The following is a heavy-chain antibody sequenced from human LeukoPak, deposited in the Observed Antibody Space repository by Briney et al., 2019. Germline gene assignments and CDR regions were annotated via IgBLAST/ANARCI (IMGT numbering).Heavy chain of an antibody. D-gene: IGHD2-2*01. J-gene: IGHJ4*02. CDR2: ISAYNGNT. CDR1: GYTFTNYG. CDR3: ARHSTSLSAIGDY. Sequence: ASVKVSCKASGYTFTNYGISWVRQAPGQGLEWMGWISAYNGNTHYAQKLQDRVTMTTDASTSTAYIELRSLRADDTAVYFCARHSTSLSAIGDYWGQGTLVTVSS. V-gene: IGHV1-18*01.